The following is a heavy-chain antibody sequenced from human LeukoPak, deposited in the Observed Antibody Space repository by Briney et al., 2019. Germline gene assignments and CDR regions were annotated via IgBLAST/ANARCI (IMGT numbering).Heavy chain of an antibody. CDR3: ARVADFRQSFDF. J-gene: IGHJ4*02. Sequence: ASVKVSCKASGYTFTAYYLHWVRQAPGQGLKWMGWINPNSGSTNYAQTFQGRVTMTRDTSISTAYMDLSTLRSDDTAVYYCARVADFRQSFDFWGQGTLVTVS. CDR1: GYTFTAYY. CDR2: INPNSGST. V-gene: IGHV1-2*02. D-gene: IGHD3/OR15-3a*01.